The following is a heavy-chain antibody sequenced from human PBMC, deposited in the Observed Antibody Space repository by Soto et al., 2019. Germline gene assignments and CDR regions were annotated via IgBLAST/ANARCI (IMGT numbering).Heavy chain of an antibody. CDR1: GFAFISYC. D-gene: IGHD6-13*01. Sequence: GSLRLSCASSGFAFISYCMNAVRQAPGKGLEWVSSIRNNRSNIYYADSVKGRFTISRDNSKNSLYLQMNSLRAEDTAMYYCAKDPRIAATGPTSVRYYYYCMDVWGKGTTVTVPS. CDR2: IRNNRSNI. J-gene: IGHJ6*03. V-gene: IGHV3-21*01. CDR3: AKDPRIAATGPTSVRYYYYCMDV.